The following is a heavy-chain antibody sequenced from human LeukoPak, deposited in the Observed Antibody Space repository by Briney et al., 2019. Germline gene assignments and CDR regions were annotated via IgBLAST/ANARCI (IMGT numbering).Heavy chain of an antibody. CDR2: IYYSGST. Sequence: SETLSLTCTVSGGSISSGDYYWSWIRQPPGKGLEWIGYIYYSGSTYYNPSLKSRVTISVDTSKNQFSLKLSSVTAADTAVYYCARETAAAGSFDYWGQGTLVTVSS. J-gene: IGHJ4*02. V-gene: IGHV4-30-4*01. D-gene: IGHD6-13*01. CDR1: GGSISSGDYY. CDR3: ARETAAAGSFDY.